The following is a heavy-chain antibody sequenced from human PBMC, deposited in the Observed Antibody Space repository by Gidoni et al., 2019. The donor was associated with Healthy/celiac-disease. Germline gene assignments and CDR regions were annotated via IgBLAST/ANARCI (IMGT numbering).Heavy chain of an antibody. CDR1: GCTCSSYS. V-gene: IGHV3-21*01. D-gene: IGHD3-3*01. J-gene: IGHJ6*02. CDR2: ISSSSSYI. CDR3: ARFLEWLPSGDGMDV. Sequence: EAQLVESGGGLGKPGGSLRLSCAASGCTCSSYSMNWVRQAPGKGLEWVSSISSSSSYIYYADSVKGRFTISRDNAKNSLYLQMNSLRAEDTAVYYCARFLEWLPSGDGMDVWGQGTTVTVSS.